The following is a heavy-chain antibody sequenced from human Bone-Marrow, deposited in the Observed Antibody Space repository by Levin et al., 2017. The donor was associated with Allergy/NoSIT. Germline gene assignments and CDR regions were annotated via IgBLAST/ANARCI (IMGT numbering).Heavy chain of an antibody. Sequence: ASVKVSCKASGGTLSTYSISWVRLAPGQGLEWMGRINPMLGLTNYAQQFQGRVTITADMSTSIAFMELNSLRSAYTAVYYCAKVFQDDGPASPRSDSDDWGQGTLVTVSS. CDR3: AKVFQDDGPASPRSDSDD. CDR1: GGTLSTYS. J-gene: IGHJ4*02. D-gene: IGHD3-10*01. V-gene: IGHV1-69*04. CDR2: INPMLGLT.